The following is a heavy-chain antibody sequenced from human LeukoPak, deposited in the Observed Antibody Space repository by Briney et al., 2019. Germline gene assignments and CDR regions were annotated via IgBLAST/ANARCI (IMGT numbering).Heavy chain of an antibody. CDR2: ISGSGGST. V-gene: IGHV3-23*01. Sequence: GGSLRLSCAASGFTFSSYAMSWVRQAPGKGLEWVSAISGSGGSTYYADSVKGRFTISRDNSKNTLYLQMNSLRAEDTAVYYCAKFGPGIAAAVSDFDYWGQGTLVTVSS. CDR3: AKFGPGIAAAVSDFDY. CDR1: GFTFSSYA. D-gene: IGHD6-13*01. J-gene: IGHJ4*02.